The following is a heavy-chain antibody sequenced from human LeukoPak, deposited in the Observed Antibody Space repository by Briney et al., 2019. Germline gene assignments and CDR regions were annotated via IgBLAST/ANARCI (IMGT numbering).Heavy chain of an antibody. Sequence: GGSLRLSCAASGVTFNNYAMSWVRQAPGKGLEWVSSIGKSGDDTYYTDSVKGRFTIPRDNSKNTVFLQMRSLRVEDTAVYYCAIFPDYWGQGTLVTVSS. J-gene: IGHJ4*02. D-gene: IGHD3-9*01. V-gene: IGHV3-23*01. CDR1: GVTFNNYA. CDR3: AIFPDY. CDR2: IGKSGDDT.